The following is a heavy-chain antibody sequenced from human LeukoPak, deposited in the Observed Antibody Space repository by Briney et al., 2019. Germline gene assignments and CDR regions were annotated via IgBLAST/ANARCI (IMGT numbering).Heavy chain of an antibody. J-gene: IGHJ5*02. CDR3: ARQIQLPGRSLAWDP. V-gene: IGHV5-51*01. Sequence: GESLKISCKGSGYSFTNYWIGWVRQMPGKGLEWMGIIYPGDSDTRYNPSFQGQVTISADKSISTAYLQWSSLKASDTAMYYCARQIQLPGRSLAWDPWGQGTLVTVSS. D-gene: IGHD5-18*01. CDR2: IYPGDSDT. CDR1: GYSFTNYW.